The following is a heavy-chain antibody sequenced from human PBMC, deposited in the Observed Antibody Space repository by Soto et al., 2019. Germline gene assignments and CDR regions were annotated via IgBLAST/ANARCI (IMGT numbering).Heavy chain of an antibody. CDR3: ARDGSVFHWYFDL. D-gene: IGHD6-19*01. V-gene: IGHV6-1*01. J-gene: IGHJ2*01. CDR2: TYYRSKWYN. CDR1: GDSVSSGTAT. Sequence: QVQLQQSGPGLVKPSQTLSLICAISGDSVSSGTATWSWIRQSPSRGLEWVGRTYYRSKWYNDYAVSVRVIIVITRDTSLIHLSLPVNSVTPEATAIYFCARDGSVFHWYFDLWGLGTPISVSS.